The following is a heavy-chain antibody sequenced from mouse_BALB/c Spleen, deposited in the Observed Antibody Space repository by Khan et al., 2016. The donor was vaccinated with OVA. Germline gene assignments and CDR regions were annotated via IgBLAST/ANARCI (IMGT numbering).Heavy chain of an antibody. J-gene: IGHJ4*01. V-gene: IGHV3-2*02. CDR1: GYSITTNYA. CDR2: ISYSGST. Sequence: EVKLEVSGPGLVKPSQSLSLTCTVTGYSITTNYAWDWIRQFPGNKLEWMGYISYSGSTSYNPSLKSRISITRDTSKNQFFLQLNSVTTEDTATYYCARKNDCSYAVDYWGQGTSVTVSS. D-gene: IGHD6-1*01. CDR3: ARKNDCSYAVDY.